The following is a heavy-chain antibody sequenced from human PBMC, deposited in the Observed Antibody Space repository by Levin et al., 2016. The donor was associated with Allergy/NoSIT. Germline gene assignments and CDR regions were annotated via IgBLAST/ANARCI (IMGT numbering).Heavy chain of an antibody. J-gene: IGHJ6*02. V-gene: IGHV1-69*02. CDR1: GGTFSSYT. CDR3: ARNPCGGDCSAYYYYGMDV. CDR2: IIPILGIA. Sequence: SVKVSCKASGGTFSSYTISWVRQAPGQGLEWMGRIIPILGIANYAQKFQGRVTITADKSTSTAYMELSSLRSEDTAVYYCARNPCGGDCSAYYYYGMDVWGQGTTVTVSS. D-gene: IGHD2-21*02.